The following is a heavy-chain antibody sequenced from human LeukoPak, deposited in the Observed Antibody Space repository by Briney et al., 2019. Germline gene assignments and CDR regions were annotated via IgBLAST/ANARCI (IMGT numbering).Heavy chain of an antibody. CDR1: GFAFSNCG. Sequence: GGSLRLSCAASGFAFSNCGMHWVRQAPGKGLEWVALVWSDGGIKFYGDSMKGRFTISRDNSKNTLYLQMNSLRAEDTAVYYCASTGRNPMIGGYLDPWGQGTLVTVSS. J-gene: IGHJ5*02. CDR3: ASTGRNPMIGGYLDP. CDR2: VWSDGGIK. V-gene: IGHV3-33*01. D-gene: IGHD3-16*01.